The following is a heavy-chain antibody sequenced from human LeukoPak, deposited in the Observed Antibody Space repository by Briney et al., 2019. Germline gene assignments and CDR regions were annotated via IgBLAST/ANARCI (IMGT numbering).Heavy chain of an antibody. J-gene: IGHJ2*01. Sequence: GGSLRLSCAASGFTFSNYGLHWVRQAPGKGLEWVAVIWYDGRKIYYTDSVKSRFTISRDKSKNTLYLQMNNLRAEDTALYSCAREAYSYGSTDYYFDLWGRGTLVTVSS. CDR2: IWYDGRKI. V-gene: IGHV3-33*01. CDR3: AREAYSYGSTDYYFDL. CDR1: GFTFSNYG. D-gene: IGHD5-18*01.